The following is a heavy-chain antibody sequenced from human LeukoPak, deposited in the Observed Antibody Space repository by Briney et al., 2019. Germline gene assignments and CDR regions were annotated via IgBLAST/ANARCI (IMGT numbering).Heavy chain of an antibody. J-gene: IGHJ4*02. CDR3: ARDSTPYGHSGY. V-gene: IGHV4-34*01. D-gene: IGHD4-17*01. Sequence: NSSETLSLTCAVYGGSFSGYYWSWIRQPPGKGLEWIGEINHSGSTNYNPSLKSRVTISVDTSKNQFSLRLSSVTAADTAVYYCARDSTPYGHSGYWGQGTLVTVSP. CDR1: GGSFSGYY. CDR2: INHSGST.